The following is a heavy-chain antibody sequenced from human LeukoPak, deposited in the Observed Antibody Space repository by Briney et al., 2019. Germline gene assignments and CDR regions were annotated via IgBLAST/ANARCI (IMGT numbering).Heavy chain of an antibody. J-gene: IGHJ6*03. D-gene: IGHD3-9*01. CDR2: IIPIFGTA. Sequence: SVKVSCKASGGTFSSYAISWVRQAPGQGLEWMGGIIPIFGTANYAQKFQGRVTITADESTSTAYMELSSLRSEDTAVYYCARDIARSGYANYYYYMDVWGKGTTVTISS. CDR3: ARDIARSGYANYYYYMDV. CDR1: GGTFSSYA. V-gene: IGHV1-69*13.